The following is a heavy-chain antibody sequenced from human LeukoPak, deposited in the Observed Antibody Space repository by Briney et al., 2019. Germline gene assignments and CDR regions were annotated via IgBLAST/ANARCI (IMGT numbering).Heavy chain of an antibody. Sequence: SETLSLTCTVSGASISGYFWSWNRQPPRKGLEWIGYISSSGNTNYNPSLKSRVTISVDTSKNQFSLKLNSVTATDTAVYYCARHYGPWGQGTLVTVSS. CDR3: ARHYGP. CDR1: GASISGYF. V-gene: IGHV4-59*08. J-gene: IGHJ4*02. CDR2: ISSSGNT. D-gene: IGHD3-10*01.